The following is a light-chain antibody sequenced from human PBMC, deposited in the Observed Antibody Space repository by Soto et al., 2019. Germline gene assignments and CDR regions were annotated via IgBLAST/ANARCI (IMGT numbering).Light chain of an antibody. Sequence: NFMLTQPHSVSASPGKTVTISCTRSSGSIASNYVQWYQQRPDSAPTTVIYEDDQRPSGVPDRFSGSIDSSSNSASLTISGLKTEDEADYYCQSSDSTTPVIFGGGTKLTVL. CDR1: SGSIASNY. CDR2: EDD. J-gene: IGLJ2*01. CDR3: QSSDSTTPVI. V-gene: IGLV6-57*04.